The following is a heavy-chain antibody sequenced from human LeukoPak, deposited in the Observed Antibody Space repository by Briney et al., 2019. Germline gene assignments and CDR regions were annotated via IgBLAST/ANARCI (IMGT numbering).Heavy chain of an antibody. Sequence: KSSETLSLTCTVSGGSISSGSYYWTWIRQPAGKGLEWIGRIYASGSTSYNPSLKSRVTISGDTSKNQFSLKLSSVTAADTAVYYCARDEAVADNNWFDSWGQGTLVTVSS. D-gene: IGHD6-19*01. CDR2: IYASGST. J-gene: IGHJ5*01. CDR3: ARDEAVADNNWFDS. CDR1: GGSISSGSYY. V-gene: IGHV4-61*02.